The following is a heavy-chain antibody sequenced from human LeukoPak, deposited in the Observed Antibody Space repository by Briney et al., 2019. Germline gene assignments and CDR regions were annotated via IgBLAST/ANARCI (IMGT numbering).Heavy chain of an antibody. V-gene: IGHV4-39*07. CDR3: ARARTPKRIAAAGYFDY. J-gene: IGHJ4*02. CDR2: IYYSGST. CDR1: GGSISSSSYY. Sequence: PSETLSLTCTVSGGSISSSSYYWGWIRQPPGKGLEWIGSIYYSGSTYYNPSLKSRVTISVDTSKNQFSLKLSSVTAADTAVYYCARARTPKRIAAAGYFDYWGQGTLVTVSS. D-gene: IGHD6-13*01.